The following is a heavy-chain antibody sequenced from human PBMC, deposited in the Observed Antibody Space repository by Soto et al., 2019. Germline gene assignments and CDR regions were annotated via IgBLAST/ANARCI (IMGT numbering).Heavy chain of an antibody. Sequence: SETLSLTCTVSGGSISSYYWSWIRQPPGKGLEWIGYIYYSWSTNYNPSLKSRVTISVDTYKNQFSLKLSSVTAADTAVYYCARGTTTVSEYFQHWGEGTLVTVSS. V-gene: IGHV4-59*01. J-gene: IGHJ1*01. CDR1: GGSISSYY. CDR2: IYYSWST. D-gene: IGHD4-17*01. CDR3: ARGTTTVSEYFQH.